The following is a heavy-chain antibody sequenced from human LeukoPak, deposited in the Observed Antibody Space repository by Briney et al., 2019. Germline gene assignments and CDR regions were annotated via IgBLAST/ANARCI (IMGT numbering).Heavy chain of an antibody. CDR2: IYTSGST. J-gene: IGHJ4*02. D-gene: IGHD3-10*01. V-gene: IGHV4-4*07. CDR1: GGSISSYY. CDR3: ARDLITMVRGEGRAVGDLYYFDY. Sequence: PSETLSLTCTVSGGSISSYYWSWIRQPAGKGLEWIGRIYTSGSTNYNPSLKSRVTMSVDTSKNQFSLKLSSVTAADTAVYYCARDLITMVRGEGRAVGDLYYFDYWGQGTLVTVSS.